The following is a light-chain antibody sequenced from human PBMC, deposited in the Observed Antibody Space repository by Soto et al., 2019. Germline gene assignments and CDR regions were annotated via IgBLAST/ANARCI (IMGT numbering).Light chain of an antibody. CDR1: QSISNW. CDR2: KAS. V-gene: IGKV1-5*03. CDR3: QEYYGYVWT. Sequence: DIQMTQSPSTLSASVGDRVTITCRASQSISNWLAWYQQKPGKAPKLLIYKASSLESGVPSRFSGSGSGTEFTLTISSLQPDDFGTYYCQEYYGYVWTFGQGTKVDIK. J-gene: IGKJ1*01.